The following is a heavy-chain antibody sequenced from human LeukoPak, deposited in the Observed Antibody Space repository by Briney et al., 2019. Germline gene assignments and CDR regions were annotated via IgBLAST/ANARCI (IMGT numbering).Heavy chain of an antibody. CDR1: GFTFSSYG. J-gene: IGHJ4*02. D-gene: IGHD6-19*01. V-gene: IGHV3-30*02. CDR2: IRYDGSNK. CDR3: AKGTSSGWYFDY. Sequence: GGSLRLSCAASGFTFSSYGMHWVCHAPGKGLEWVGFIRYDGSNKYYADSVKGRFTISRDNSKNTLYLQMNSLRAEDTAVYYCAKGTSSGWYFDYWGQGTLVTVSS.